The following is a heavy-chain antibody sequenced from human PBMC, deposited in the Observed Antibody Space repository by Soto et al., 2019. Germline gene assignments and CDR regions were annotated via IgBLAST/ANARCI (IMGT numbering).Heavy chain of an antibody. V-gene: IGHV3-30*18. D-gene: IGHD2-15*01. CDR1: GFTLSSYG. CDR2: ITYEGGNK. Sequence: QVQLVESGGGVVQPGRSLRLSCAASGFTLSSYGMRWVRQAPGKGLEWVAVITYEGGNKYYADSVKGRFIISRDNSKTTLSLHMTSLRAEDTAVYYCAKAAYSQTYFDYWGQGTVVTVSS. CDR3: AKAAYSQTYFDY. J-gene: IGHJ4*02.